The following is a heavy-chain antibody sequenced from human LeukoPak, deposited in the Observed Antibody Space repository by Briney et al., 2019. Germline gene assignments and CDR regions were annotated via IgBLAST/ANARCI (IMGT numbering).Heavy chain of an antibody. V-gene: IGHV3-21*01. Sequence: GGSLRLSCAASGFTFSSYSMDWVRQAPGRGLEWVSSISSSSSYIYYADSVRGRFTISRDNDKNSLYLQMNSLRAEDTAVYYCARQGSSWYSRGIDVWGQGTTVTVSS. D-gene: IGHD6-13*01. CDR2: ISSSSSYI. CDR1: GFTFSSYS. CDR3: ARQGSSWYSRGIDV. J-gene: IGHJ6*02.